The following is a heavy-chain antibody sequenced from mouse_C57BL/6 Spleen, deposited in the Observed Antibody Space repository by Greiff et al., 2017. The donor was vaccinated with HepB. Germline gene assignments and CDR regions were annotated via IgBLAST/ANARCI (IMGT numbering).Heavy chain of an antibody. CDR3: ARSGPLYAMDY. D-gene: IGHD3-1*01. CDR2: IYPGDGDT. V-gene: IGHV1-80*01. Sequence: QVQLQHSGAELVKPGASVKISCKASGYAFSSYWMNWVKQRPGKGLEWIGQIYPGDGDTNYNGKFKGKATLTADKSSSTAYMQLSSLTSEDSAVYFCARSGPLYAMDYWGQGTSVTVSS. CDR1: GYAFSSYW. J-gene: IGHJ4*01.